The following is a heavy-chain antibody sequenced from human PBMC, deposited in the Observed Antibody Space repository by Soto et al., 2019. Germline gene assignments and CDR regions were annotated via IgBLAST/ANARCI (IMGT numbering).Heavy chain of an antibody. CDR1: GYPLTSYD. CDR2: INPTSEYT. J-gene: IGHJ4*02. V-gene: IGHV1-8*01. D-gene: IGHD2-15*01. Sequence: XSVKVPCNTFGYPLTSYDISWVRRTPGQGLEWVGWINPTSEYTGHAQKFQCRVTLTREISTATAYMELSSLTSEDTAVYFRATQVHPGYSSDWGPGTQVTVSS. CDR3: ATQVHPGYSSD.